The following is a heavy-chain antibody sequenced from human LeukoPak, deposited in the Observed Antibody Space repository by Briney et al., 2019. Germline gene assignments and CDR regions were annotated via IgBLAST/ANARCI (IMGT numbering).Heavy chain of an antibody. V-gene: IGHV4-39*01. CDR3: ARLEKGGWSRDY. J-gene: IGHJ4*02. Sequence: SETLSLTCTVSGVSISSSSYYWGWIRQPPGKGLEWIGSIYYSGSTYYNPSLKSRVTISVDTSKNQFSLKLSSVTAADTAVYYCARLEKGGWSRDYWGQGTLVTVSS. D-gene: IGHD6-19*01. CDR1: GVSISSSSYY. CDR2: IYYSGST.